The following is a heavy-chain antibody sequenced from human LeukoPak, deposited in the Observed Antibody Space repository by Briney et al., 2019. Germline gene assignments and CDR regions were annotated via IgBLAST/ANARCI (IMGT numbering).Heavy chain of an antibody. CDR1: GINFRGYW. Sequence: PGGSLRLSCAVSGINFRGYWMAWVRQAPGKGLEWGANMKQDGSEKYYVDSVKGRFTISRDNAKNSLYLEMNSLRVEDTAVYYCARDLGHTGYDLYDYWGQGTLVTVSS. CDR3: ARDLGHTGYDLYDY. D-gene: IGHD5-12*01. CDR2: MKQDGSEK. J-gene: IGHJ4*02. V-gene: IGHV3-7*01.